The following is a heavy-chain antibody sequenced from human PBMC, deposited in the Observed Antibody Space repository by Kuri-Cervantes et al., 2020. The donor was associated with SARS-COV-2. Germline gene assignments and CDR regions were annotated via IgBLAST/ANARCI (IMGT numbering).Heavy chain of an antibody. CDR3: VRKDDS. Sequence: GESLKISCAASGFTVSTYTMNWVRQAPGKGLEWVSYISVSGTTMYYADSVKGRFTIYRDNAKNSLYLQMNSLRADDTAVYYCVRKDDSWGQGTLVTVSS. V-gene: IGHV3-48*01. J-gene: IGHJ4*02. CDR1: GFTVSTYT. CDR2: ISVSGTTM.